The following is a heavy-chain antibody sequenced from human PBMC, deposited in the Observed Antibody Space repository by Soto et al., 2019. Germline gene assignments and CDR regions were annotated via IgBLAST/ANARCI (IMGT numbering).Heavy chain of an antibody. J-gene: IGHJ6*03. CDR2: ISSSSSYI. CDR3: ASPALMLKEYYYYMDV. CDR1: GFTFSSYS. V-gene: IGHV3-21*01. Sequence: GGSLRLSCAASGFTFSSYSMNWVRQAPGKGLEWVSSISSSSSYIYYADSVKGRFTMSRDNAKNSLYLQMNSLRAEDTAIYYCASPALMLKEYYYYMDVWGKGTTVTVSS. D-gene: IGHD2-8*01.